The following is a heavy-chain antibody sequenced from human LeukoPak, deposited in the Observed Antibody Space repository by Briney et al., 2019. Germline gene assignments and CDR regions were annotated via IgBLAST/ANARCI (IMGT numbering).Heavy chain of an antibody. CDR2: IYTSGST. D-gene: IGHD3-22*01. Sequence: PSETLSLTCTVSGGSISSGSYYWSWIRQPAGKGLEWIGRIYTSGSTNYNPSLKSRVTISVDTSKNQFSLKLSSVTAADTAVYYCARDRLLYYDSSGYLDYWGQGTLVTVSS. CDR1: GGSISSGSYY. CDR3: ARDRLLYYDSSGYLDY. J-gene: IGHJ4*02. V-gene: IGHV4-61*02.